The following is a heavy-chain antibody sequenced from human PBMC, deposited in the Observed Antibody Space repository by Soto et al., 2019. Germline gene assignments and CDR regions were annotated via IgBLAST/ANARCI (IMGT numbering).Heavy chain of an antibody. J-gene: IGHJ4*02. CDR3: ARRSSSWYFDY. CDR2: ISGSDGST. V-gene: IGHV3-23*01. Sequence: EVQMLESGGGLVQPGGSLRLSCAASGFTFSSYAMNWVRQAPGKGLEWVSVISGSDGSTYYADSVKGRFTISRANSKNTLNLQMNRLRAEDTAVYYCARRSSSWYFDYWGQGTLVTVSS. CDR1: GFTFSSYA. D-gene: IGHD6-13*01.